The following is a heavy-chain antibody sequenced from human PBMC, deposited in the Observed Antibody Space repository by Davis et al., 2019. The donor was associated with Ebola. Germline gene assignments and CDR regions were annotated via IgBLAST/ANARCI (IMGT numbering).Heavy chain of an antibody. Sequence: SETLSLTCNVSGGSVSSSSYYWGWIRQPPGKGLEWIGTIYHNGRTYYNPSLKSPVTISADMSKNQFPLKVRSVTAADTAVYYCAREPAFSSSWYADYWGQGTLVTVSS. V-gene: IGHV4-39*06. CDR1: GGSVSSSSYY. CDR2: IYHNGRT. J-gene: IGHJ4*02. CDR3: AREPAFSSSWYADY. D-gene: IGHD6-13*01.